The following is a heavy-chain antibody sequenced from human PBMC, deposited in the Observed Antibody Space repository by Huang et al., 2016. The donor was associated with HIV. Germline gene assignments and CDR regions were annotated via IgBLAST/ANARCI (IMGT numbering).Heavy chain of an antibody. CDR3: AREGITPSGTEVSGFDF. D-gene: IGHD6-13*01. J-gene: IGHJ5*01. CDR1: GFSILIYY. Sequence: QVQLVQSGAEVKKPGASVTISCKASGFSILIYYIHWVRQAPGQGLEWMGIVNPSGGGADYAQKFKGRVTMTRDTATRTLYRELSSLRSEDTAVYYCAREGITPSGTEVSGFDFWGQGTPVSVSS. CDR2: VNPSGGGA. V-gene: IGHV1-46*03.